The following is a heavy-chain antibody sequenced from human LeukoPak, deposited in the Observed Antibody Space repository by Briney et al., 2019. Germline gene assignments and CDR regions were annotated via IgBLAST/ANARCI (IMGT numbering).Heavy chain of an antibody. CDR2: IRSKAYGGTT. Sequence: GGSLRLSCTASGFTFGDYAMSWVRQAPGKGLEWVGFIRSKAYGGTTEYAASVKGRFTISRDDSKNTLYLQMNSLRAEDTAVYYCARDQGSSSWYVWGQGTLVTVSS. J-gene: IGHJ4*02. V-gene: IGHV3-49*04. D-gene: IGHD6-13*01. CDR3: ARDQGSSSWYV. CDR1: GFTFGDYA.